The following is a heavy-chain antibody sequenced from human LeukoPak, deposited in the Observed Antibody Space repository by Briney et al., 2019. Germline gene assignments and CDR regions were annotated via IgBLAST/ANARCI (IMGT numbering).Heavy chain of an antibody. CDR1: GGSFSGYY. Sequence: PSETLSLTCAVYGGSFSGYYWSWIRQPPGKGLEWIGEINHSGSTNYNPSLKSRVTISVDTSKNQFSLKLSSVTAADTAVYYCAKKTPGNYAYDQWGQGTLVTVSP. J-gene: IGHJ4*02. CDR2: INHSGST. V-gene: IGHV4-34*01. CDR3: AKKTPGNYAYDQ. D-gene: IGHD3-22*01.